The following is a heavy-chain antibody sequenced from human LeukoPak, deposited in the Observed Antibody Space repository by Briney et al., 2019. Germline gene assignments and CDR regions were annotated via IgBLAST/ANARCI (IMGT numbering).Heavy chain of an antibody. J-gene: IGHJ4*02. CDR1: GFTFDDYG. CDR2: INWNGGST. Sequence: GGSLRLSCAASGFTFDDYGMSWVRQAPGKGLEWVSGINWNGGSTGYADSVKGRFTISRDNARNSMYLQMNSLRAEDTAVYYCARDPYCSNGVCDYGAFDYWGQGTVVTVSS. CDR3: ARDPYCSNGVCDYGAFDY. V-gene: IGHV3-20*04. D-gene: IGHD2-8*01.